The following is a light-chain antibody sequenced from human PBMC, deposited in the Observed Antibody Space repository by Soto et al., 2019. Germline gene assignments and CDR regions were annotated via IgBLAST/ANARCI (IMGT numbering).Light chain of an antibody. Sequence: EIVLTQSPATLSLSPGERATLSCRASQSVSSYLVWYQQKPGQAPRVLISDASNRATGIPARFSGSGSGTDFTLPISHLEPEDFVIYYFQEPTKWPCTFGGGTKVEIK. CDR3: QEPTKWPCT. CDR1: QSVSSY. CDR2: DAS. V-gene: IGKV3-11*01. J-gene: IGKJ4*01.